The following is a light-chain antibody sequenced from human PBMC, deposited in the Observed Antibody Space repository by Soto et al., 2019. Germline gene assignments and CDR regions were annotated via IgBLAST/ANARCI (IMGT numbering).Light chain of an antibody. CDR2: DVI. CDR1: SSDVGTYTY. Sequence: QSFLTQPRSVSGSPGQSVTISCTGTSSDVGTYTYVSWYQQHPGKAPKLIIYDVIKRPSGVPDHFSGSKSGNTASLTISGLQAEDEADYYCCSYAGSYTHVFGAGTRSPS. J-gene: IGLJ1*01. V-gene: IGLV2-11*01. CDR3: CSYAGSYTHV.